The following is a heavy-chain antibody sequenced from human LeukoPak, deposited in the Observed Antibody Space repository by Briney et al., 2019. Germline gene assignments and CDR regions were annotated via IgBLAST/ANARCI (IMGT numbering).Heavy chain of an antibody. D-gene: IGHD3-22*01. CDR1: GYTLTELS. V-gene: IGHV1-24*01. CDR2: FDPEDGET. J-gene: IGHJ4*02. CDR3: ATAGYYDSSGEFDY. Sequence: ASVKVSCKVSGYTLTELSMHWVRQAPGKGLEWMGGFDPEDGETIYAQKFQGRVTMTEDTSTDTAYMELSSLRSEDTAVYYCATAGYYDSSGEFDYWGQGTLVTVSS.